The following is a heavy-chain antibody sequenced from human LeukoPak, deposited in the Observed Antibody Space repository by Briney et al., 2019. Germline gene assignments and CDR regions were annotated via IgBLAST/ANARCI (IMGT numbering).Heavy chain of an antibody. D-gene: IGHD6-13*01. V-gene: IGHV3-23*01. CDR1: GFTFSSYA. Sequence: GRSLRLSWAASGFTFSSYAMSWVRQAPGEGLEWVSAISGRGGSTSYADSVKGRFTISRDNSKNTLYLQMNSLRAEDTAVYYCAKEKQQLVPFDYWGQGTLVTVSS. J-gene: IGHJ4*02. CDR2: ISGRGGST. CDR3: AKEKQQLVPFDY.